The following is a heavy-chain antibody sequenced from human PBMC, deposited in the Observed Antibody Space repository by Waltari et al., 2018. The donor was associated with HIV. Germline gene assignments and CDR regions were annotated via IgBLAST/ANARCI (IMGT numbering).Heavy chain of an antibody. CDR1: GYSFTSYW. CDR2: IYPGDSDT. CDR3: ARYRYSGSYSPYNYDMDV. V-gene: IGHV5-51*03. D-gene: IGHD1-26*01. Sequence: EIQLVQSGAEVKETRESLKISCTGFGYSFTSYWNGWVRQMPGKGLEWIGIIYPGDSDTRYSPSFQGQVTISADKSINTAYLQWSRLKASDTAIYYCARYRYSGSYSPYNYDMDVWGHGTTVTVSS. J-gene: IGHJ6*02.